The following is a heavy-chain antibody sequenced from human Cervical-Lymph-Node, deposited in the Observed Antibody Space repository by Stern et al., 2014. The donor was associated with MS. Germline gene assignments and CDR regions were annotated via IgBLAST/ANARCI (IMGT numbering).Heavy chain of an antibody. D-gene: IGHD5-24*01. V-gene: IGHV4-59*01. J-gene: IGHJ4*02. Sequence: VQLVESGPGLVKPSETLSLTCTASGGTISGYDLSWIRQPPGKGLEWIGHIYYSGSTNYMPSLKSRVSISIDTPKNQFSLKLSSVTAADTAVYYCARSRDAYSPLAYWGQGALVTVSS. CDR1: GGTISGYD. CDR3: ARSRDAYSPLAY. CDR2: IYYSGST.